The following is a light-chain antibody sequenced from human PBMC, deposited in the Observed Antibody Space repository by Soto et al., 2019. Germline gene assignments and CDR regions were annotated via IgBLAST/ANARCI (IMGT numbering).Light chain of an antibody. CDR1: QSVYSS. J-gene: IGKJ5*01. CDR3: QVRSNWRYT. V-gene: IGKV3-15*01. Sequence: ETVMTQSRATLSVSPGERATLSCRASQSVYSSLAWYQQKPGQAPRLLIYGASTRATGIPARFSGSGSGTDFTLTISSLEPEDFAVYYCQVRSNWRYTFGQGTRLEI. CDR2: GAS.